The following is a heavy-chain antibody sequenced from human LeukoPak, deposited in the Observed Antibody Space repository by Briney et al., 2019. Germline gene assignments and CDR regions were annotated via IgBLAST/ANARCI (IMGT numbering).Heavy chain of an antibody. D-gene: IGHD5-18*01. CDR2: INPSGGST. Sequence: ASVKVSCKASGYTFTSYYMHWVRQAPGQGLEWMGIINPSGGSTSYTQKFQGRVTMTRDMSTSTVYMELSSLTSEDTAVYYCARVDIAMVAGGGDYWGQGTLVTVSS. V-gene: IGHV1-46*01. CDR1: GYTFTSYY. J-gene: IGHJ4*02. CDR3: ARVDIAMVAGGGDY.